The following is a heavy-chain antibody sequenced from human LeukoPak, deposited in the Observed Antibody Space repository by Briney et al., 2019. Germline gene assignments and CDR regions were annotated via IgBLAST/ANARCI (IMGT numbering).Heavy chain of an antibody. CDR2: INPYNGNT. CDR1: GYTFNSYG. D-gene: IGHD3-3*01. V-gene: IGHV1-18*01. CDR3: AREEIPRLFFPGYFDY. Sequence: ASVKVSCKASGYTFNSYGISWVRQAPGQGLEWMGWINPYNGNTNYAQKLQGRVTMTTDTSTSTAYMELRSLRSDDTAVYYCAREEIPRLFFPGYFDYWGQGTLVTVSS. J-gene: IGHJ4*02.